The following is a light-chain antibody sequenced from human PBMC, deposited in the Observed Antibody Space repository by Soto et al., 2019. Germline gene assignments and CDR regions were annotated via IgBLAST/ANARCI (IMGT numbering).Light chain of an antibody. CDR1: SSDVGAYNF. J-gene: IGLJ2*01. CDR2: DVS. V-gene: IGLV2-14*03. Sequence: QSALTQPASLSGSPGQSITISCTGTSSDVGAYNFVSWLQQLPGKAPKPIISDVSNRPSGVSNRFSGSKSGNTASLTISGLQAEDEADYYCSSYTPSSTLVFGGGTKLTVL. CDR3: SSYTPSSTLV.